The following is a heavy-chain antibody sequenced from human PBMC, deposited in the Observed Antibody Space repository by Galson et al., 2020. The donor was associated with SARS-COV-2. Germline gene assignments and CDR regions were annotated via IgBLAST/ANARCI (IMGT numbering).Heavy chain of an antibody. CDR3: ATERDGDYVIYAMDV. V-gene: IGHV1-69*13. Sequence: SVKVSCKASGGTFRNSAINWVRQAPGQGLEWMGGIIPIFGTANYAQKFQDRVTINADESTSTAYMELSSLRSDDTAVYYCATERDGDYVIYAMDVWGQGTTVTVSS. CDR1: GGTFRNSA. CDR2: IIPIFGTA. J-gene: IGHJ6*02. D-gene: IGHD4-17*01.